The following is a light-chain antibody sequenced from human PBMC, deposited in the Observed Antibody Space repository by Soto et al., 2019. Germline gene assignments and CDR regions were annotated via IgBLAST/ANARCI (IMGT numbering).Light chain of an antibody. J-gene: IGLJ1*01. CDR3: ISYTGSSTSYV. CDR2: EAS. V-gene: IGLV2-14*01. Sequence: QSVLTQPASVSGSPGQSITISCSGTSSDVGSYDHVAWYQQFPGKTPKLMIYEASNRPSGVSSRFSGSKSGNTASLTISGLQAEDEADHYCISYTGSSTSYVFGSGTKVTV. CDR1: SSDVGSYDH.